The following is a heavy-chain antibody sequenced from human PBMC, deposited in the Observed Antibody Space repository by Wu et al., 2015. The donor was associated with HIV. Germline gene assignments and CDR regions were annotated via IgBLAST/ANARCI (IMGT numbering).Heavy chain of an antibody. CDR2: IIPIFGTA. D-gene: IGHD3-3*01. V-gene: IGHV1-69*12. CDR1: GGTFSSYA. CDR3: ARKTTYDFWSGRQIDAFDI. J-gene: IGHJ3*02. Sequence: QVQLVQSGAEVKKPGSSVKVSCKASGGTFSSYAISWVRQAPGQGLEWMGGIIPIFGTANYAQKFQGRVTITADESTSTAYMELSSLRSEDTAVYYCARKTTYDFWSGRQIDAFDIWGQGTMVTVSS.